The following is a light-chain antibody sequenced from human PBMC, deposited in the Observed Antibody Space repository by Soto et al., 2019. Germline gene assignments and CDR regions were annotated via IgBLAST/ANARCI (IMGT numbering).Light chain of an antibody. V-gene: IGLV2-14*01. CDR1: SSDIGAYDY. Sequence: QSALTQPASLSWSPGQSITISCTGTSSDIGAYDYVSWFQQHPGKAPKLMISEVNNRPSGVSNRFSGSKSGNTAYLTISGLQVEDEAEDFCFSFTTTSTHVFGTGTKATVL. CDR3: FSFTTTSTHV. CDR2: EVN. J-gene: IGLJ1*01.